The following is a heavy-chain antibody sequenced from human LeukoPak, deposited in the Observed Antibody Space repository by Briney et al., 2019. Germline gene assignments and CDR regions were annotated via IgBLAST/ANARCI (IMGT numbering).Heavy chain of an antibody. CDR3: ARAIPHGSSGYWVYFDY. Sequence: ASVTVSCTASGYTFTGYYMHWVRQAPGQGLEWMGWINPNSGGTNYAQKFQGRVTMTRDTSISTAYMELSRLRSDDTAVYYCARAIPHGSSGYWVYFDYWGQGTLVTVSS. V-gene: IGHV1-2*02. J-gene: IGHJ4*02. CDR2: INPNSGGT. D-gene: IGHD3-22*01. CDR1: GYTFTGYY.